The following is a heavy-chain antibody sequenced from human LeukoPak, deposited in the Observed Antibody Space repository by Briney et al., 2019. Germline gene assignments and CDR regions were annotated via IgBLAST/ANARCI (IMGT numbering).Heavy chain of an antibody. CDR3: ARERYSRSSYDAFDM. D-gene: IGHD6-6*01. J-gene: IGHJ3*02. Sequence: GGSLRLSCAASAFTFSSYSMNWVRRAPGKGLESVSSISSSSSYIYYADSVKGRFTISRDNAKNSLSLQMSSLRAEDTAVYYCARERYSRSSYDAFDMWGQGTMVTVSS. CDR2: ISSSSSYI. V-gene: IGHV3-21*01. CDR1: AFTFSSYS.